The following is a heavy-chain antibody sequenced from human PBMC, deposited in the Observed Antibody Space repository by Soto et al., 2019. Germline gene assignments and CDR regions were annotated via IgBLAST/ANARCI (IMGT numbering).Heavy chain of an antibody. CDR2: ISGSGDST. Sequence: EVQLLESGGGLVQPGGSLRLSCAASGFTFSSYAMRWVRQAPGKGLEWVSAISGSGDSTYYADSVKGRFTISRDNSKNTLYLQMNSLRGEDTAVYHCARRGGGSYYDYWGQGTLVTVSS. J-gene: IGHJ4*02. CDR1: GFTFSSYA. CDR3: ARRGGGSYYDY. D-gene: IGHD1-26*01. V-gene: IGHV3-23*01.